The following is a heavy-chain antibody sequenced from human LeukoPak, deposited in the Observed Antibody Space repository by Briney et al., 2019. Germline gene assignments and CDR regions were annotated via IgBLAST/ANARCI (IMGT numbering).Heavy chain of an antibody. V-gene: IGHV4-39*01. CDR2: IYYTGST. CDR3: ARHSGSGSLSRPFDP. J-gene: IGHJ5*02. Sequence: LETLSLTCSVSGGSVTSGGFYWGWLRQPPGKGPEWIVPIYYTGSTYYNPSLNSRVTVTIDTSKNQFSLRLTSVTATDTAVYHCARHSGSGSLSRPFDPWGQGTMVTVSS. CDR1: GGSVTSGGFY. D-gene: IGHD3-10*01.